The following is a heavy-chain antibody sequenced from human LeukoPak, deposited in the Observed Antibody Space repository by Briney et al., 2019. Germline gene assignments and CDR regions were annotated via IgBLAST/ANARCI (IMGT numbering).Heavy chain of an antibody. CDR3: AKPMRRNCRSTSCYPYYFDY. Sequence: GGSLRLSCAASGFTFSSYGMNWVRQAPGKGLEWVAVIWYDGSNKYYADSVKGRFTISRDNSKNTLYLQMNSLRAEDTAVYYCAKPMRRNCRSTSCYPYYFDYWGQGTLVTVSS. J-gene: IGHJ4*02. V-gene: IGHV3-33*06. CDR1: GFTFSSYG. D-gene: IGHD2-2*01. CDR2: IWYDGSNK.